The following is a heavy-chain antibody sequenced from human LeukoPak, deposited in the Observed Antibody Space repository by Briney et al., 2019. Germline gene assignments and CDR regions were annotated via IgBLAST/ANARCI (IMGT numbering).Heavy chain of an antibody. Sequence: SETLSLTCAVYGGSFSGYYWSWICQPPGKGLEWIGEINHSGSTNYNPSLKSRVTISVDTSKNQFSLKLSSVTAADTAVYYCARHRAVRITMVRGVTSHFDYWGQGTLVTVSS. D-gene: IGHD3-10*01. V-gene: IGHV4-34*01. J-gene: IGHJ4*02. CDR3: ARHRAVRITMVRGVTSHFDY. CDR1: GGSFSGYY. CDR2: INHSGST.